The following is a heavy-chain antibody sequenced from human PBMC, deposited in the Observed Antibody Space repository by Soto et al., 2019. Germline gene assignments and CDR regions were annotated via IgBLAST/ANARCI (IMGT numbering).Heavy chain of an antibody. CDR3: ARDRRLHYDFWSGRGYGRDV. Sequence: SAKVSCKASGGTVSSYAISWVRQAPGQGLEWMGGIIPIFGTANYAQKFQGRVTITADESTSTAYMELSSLRSEDTAVYYCARDRRLHYDFWSGRGYGRDVGGQGTTFPVSS. D-gene: IGHD3-3*01. J-gene: IGHJ6*02. CDR2: IIPIFGTA. V-gene: IGHV1-69*13. CDR1: GGTVSSYA.